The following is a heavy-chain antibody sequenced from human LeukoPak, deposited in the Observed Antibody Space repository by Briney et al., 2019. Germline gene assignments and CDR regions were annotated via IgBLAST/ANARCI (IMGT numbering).Heavy chain of an antibody. CDR1: GFTFSNFW. D-gene: IGHD5-12*01. CDR3: ARGSGYPVDY. J-gene: IGHJ4*02. V-gene: IGHV3-7*01. CDR2: IKEDGSEK. Sequence: GGSLRLSCAASGFTFSNFWMSWVRQAPGKGLEWVANIKEDGSEKYYVDSVKGRFTISRDNAKNSLYVRMNSLRAEDTAVYYCARGSGYPVDYWGQGTLVTVSP.